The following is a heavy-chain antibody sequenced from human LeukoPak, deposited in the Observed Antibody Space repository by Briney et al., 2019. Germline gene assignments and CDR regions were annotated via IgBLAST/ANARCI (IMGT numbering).Heavy chain of an antibody. CDR3: ARKIFGSGSYPDF. D-gene: IGHD3-10*01. CDR1: GFAFNTYA. V-gene: IGHV3-33*01. CDR2: IWHDGSHK. Sequence: PGGSLRLSCAASGFAFNTYAMHWVRQAPGQGLEWVALIWHDGSHKFYSNSVRGQFTISRDNSKNTVSLQMNNLRPDDTAVYYCARKIFGSGSYPDFWGQGTLVTVSS. J-gene: IGHJ4*02.